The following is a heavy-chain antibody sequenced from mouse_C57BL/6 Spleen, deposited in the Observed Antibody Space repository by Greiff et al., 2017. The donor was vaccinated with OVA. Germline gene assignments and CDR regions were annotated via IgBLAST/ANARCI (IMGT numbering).Heavy chain of an antibody. CDR1: GYAFSSSW. V-gene: IGHV1-82*01. CDR2: IYPGDGDT. J-gene: IGHJ2*01. D-gene: IGHD2-4*01. Sequence: QVQLKESGPELVKPGASVKISCKASGYAFSSSWMNWVKQRPGKGLEWIGRIYPGDGDTNYNGKVKGKATLTADKSSSTAYMQLSSLTSEDSAVYFCARDDYGDYWGQGTTLTVSS. CDR3: ARDDYGDY.